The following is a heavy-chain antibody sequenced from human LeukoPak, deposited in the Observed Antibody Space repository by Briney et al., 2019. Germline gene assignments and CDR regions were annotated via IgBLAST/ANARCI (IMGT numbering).Heavy chain of an antibody. CDR3: ARAGGLRFLEWLYYFDY. CDR2: ISYDGSNK. J-gene: IGHJ4*02. Sequence: GGSLRLSCAASGFTFSSYAMHWVRQAPGKGLEWVAVISYDGSNKYYADSVKGRFTISRDNSKNTLYLQMNSLRAEDTAVYYCARAGGLRFLEWLYYFDYWGQGTLVTVSS. D-gene: IGHD3-3*01. CDR1: GFTFSSYA. V-gene: IGHV3-30*04.